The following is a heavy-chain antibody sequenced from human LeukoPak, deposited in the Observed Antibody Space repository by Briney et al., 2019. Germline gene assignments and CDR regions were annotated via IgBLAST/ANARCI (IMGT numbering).Heavy chain of an antibody. CDR3: AREMITFGGVIASSTYYMDV. J-gene: IGHJ6*03. D-gene: IGHD3-16*02. Sequence: SETLSLTRTVSGGSITGYYWSWIRQPPGKGLEWIGYVYYGGSTKYNPSLNSRVTISVDTSKSQFSLKLSSVTAADTAVYYCAREMITFGGVIASSTYYMDVWGKGTTVTVSS. V-gene: IGHV4-59*01. CDR1: GGSITGYY. CDR2: VYYGGST.